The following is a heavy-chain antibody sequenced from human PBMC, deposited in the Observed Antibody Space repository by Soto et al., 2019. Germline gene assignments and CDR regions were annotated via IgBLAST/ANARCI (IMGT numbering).Heavy chain of an antibody. CDR3: ARGQRFSDWFDP. D-gene: IGHD3-3*01. Sequence: SDTLSLTCTVSGVSIIGYYWTWIRHHAGKGLECIGRIYRSGTTKYNPSLKSRVTMSLDTPKNQFSLRLSSVTATDTAVYYCARGQRFSDWFDPWGPGTLVTVSA. V-gene: IGHV4-4*07. J-gene: IGHJ5*02. CDR1: GVSIIGYY. CDR2: IYRSGTT.